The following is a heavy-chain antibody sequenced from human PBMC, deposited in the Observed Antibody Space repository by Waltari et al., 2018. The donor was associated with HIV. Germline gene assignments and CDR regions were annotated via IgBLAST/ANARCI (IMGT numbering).Heavy chain of an antibody. CDR1: GYSFATYW. D-gene: IGHD2-8*01. J-gene: IGHJ4*02. Sequence: EVQLVQSGAEVKKPGESLKISCKGSGYSFATYWHGWVRQVPGKGLEWMGIMYPGDSDTRYSPSFQGQVTISADKSIRTGYLQWSSLKASDTAMYYCTKGMYANQDYFDNWGQGTLVTVSS. V-gene: IGHV5-51*03. CDR3: TKGMYANQDYFDN. CDR2: MYPGDSDT.